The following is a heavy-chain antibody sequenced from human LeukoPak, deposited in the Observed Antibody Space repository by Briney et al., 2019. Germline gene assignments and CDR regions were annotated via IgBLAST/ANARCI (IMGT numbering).Heavy chain of an antibody. Sequence: ASVKVSCKASGYTFTSYGISWVRQAPGQGLEWMGWITPYNGNTNYAQKLQGRVTITTDESTSTAYMELSSLRSEDTAVYYCAGDDYGDHFDYWGQGTLVTVSS. CDR3: AGDDYGDHFDY. V-gene: IGHV1-18*01. D-gene: IGHD4-17*01. CDR2: ITPYNGNT. J-gene: IGHJ4*02. CDR1: GYTFTSYG.